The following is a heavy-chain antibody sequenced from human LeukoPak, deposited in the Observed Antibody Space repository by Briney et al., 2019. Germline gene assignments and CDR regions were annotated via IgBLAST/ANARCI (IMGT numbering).Heavy chain of an antibody. D-gene: IGHD3-3*01. J-gene: IGHJ4*02. CDR1: GGSFSGYY. V-gene: IGHV4-34*01. Sequence: SETLSLTCAVYGGSFSGYYWSWIRQPPGKGLEWIGEINHSGSTNYNPSLKSRVTISVDTSKNQFSLKLSSVTAADTAVYYCARSPPYDFWSGYYIGCYFDYWGQGTLVTVSS. CDR3: ARSPPYDFWSGYYIGCYFDY. CDR2: INHSGST.